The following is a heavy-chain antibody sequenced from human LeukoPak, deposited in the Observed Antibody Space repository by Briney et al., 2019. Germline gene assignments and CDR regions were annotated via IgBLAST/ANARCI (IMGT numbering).Heavy chain of an antibody. D-gene: IGHD3-22*01. CDR2: ISAYNGNT. Sequence: ASVKVSCKASGYTFTSYGISWVRQAPGQGLEWMGWISAYNGNTNYAQKLQGRVTMTTDTSTSTAYMELRRLRSDDTAVYYCARRGYYDSSGYYYYWGQGTLVTVSS. CDR3: ARRGYYDSSGYYYY. J-gene: IGHJ4*02. V-gene: IGHV1-18*01. CDR1: GYTFTSYG.